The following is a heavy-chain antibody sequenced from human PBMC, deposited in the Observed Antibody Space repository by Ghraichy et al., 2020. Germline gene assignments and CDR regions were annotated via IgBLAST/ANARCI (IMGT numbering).Heavy chain of an antibody. CDR3: AGGDSSYLNWFDP. CDR1: GFALSRNS. J-gene: IGHJ5*02. CDR2: ISSSSSII. D-gene: IGHD6-13*01. V-gene: IGHV3-48*01. Sequence: SCTASGFALSRNSMNWVRQAPGKGLEWVSYISSSSSIIYYADSVKGRFTISRDNVKNSLYLQMNSLRVEDTAVYYCAGGDSSYLNWFDPWGQGTLVTVSS.